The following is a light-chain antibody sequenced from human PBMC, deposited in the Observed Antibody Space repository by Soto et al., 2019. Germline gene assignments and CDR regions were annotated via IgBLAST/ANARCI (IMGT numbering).Light chain of an antibody. J-gene: IGLJ1*01. CDR2: EVS. CDR1: SSNVGGYNF. Sequence: QSVLTQPASVSGSPGQSITISCTGTSSNVGGYNFVSWYQHHPGKAPKLMIYEVSNRPSGVSNRFSGSKSGNTASLTISGLQAEDEADYYCSSYTSSSTRVFGTGTKSPS. CDR3: SSYTSSSTRV. V-gene: IGLV2-14*01.